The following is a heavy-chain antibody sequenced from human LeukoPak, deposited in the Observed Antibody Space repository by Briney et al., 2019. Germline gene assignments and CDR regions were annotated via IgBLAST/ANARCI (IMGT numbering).Heavy chain of an antibody. CDR1: AGPISSYY. V-gene: IGHV4-59*01. Sequence: SETLSLTCTVSAGPISSYYWSWIPQPPGKGLEWIGYIHYSGSTTQNPSLKSRVTISVDTSKNQFSLNLSSVTAADTAVYYCARVGSYAFDIWGQGTMVTVSS. J-gene: IGHJ3*02. CDR3: ARVGSYAFDI. CDR2: IHYSGST.